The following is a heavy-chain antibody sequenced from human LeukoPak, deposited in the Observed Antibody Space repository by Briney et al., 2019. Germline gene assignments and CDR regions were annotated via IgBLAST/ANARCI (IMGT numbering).Heavy chain of an antibody. J-gene: IGHJ4*02. Sequence: GGSLRLSCAASGFTFSSYTMTWVRQAPGKGLEWVANMRFDGTEMYYVDSVKGRFSISRDNAKNSVSLQMNSLRVEDTAVYYCAREKTTGPYYFDYWGQGILVTVSS. V-gene: IGHV3-7*03. D-gene: IGHD1-1*01. CDR1: GFTFSSYT. CDR3: AREKTTGPYYFDY. CDR2: MRFDGTEM.